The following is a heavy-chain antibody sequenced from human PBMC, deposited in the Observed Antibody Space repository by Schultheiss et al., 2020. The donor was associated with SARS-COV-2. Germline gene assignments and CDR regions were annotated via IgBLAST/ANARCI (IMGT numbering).Heavy chain of an antibody. CDR2: IYHSGST. J-gene: IGHJ4*02. CDR1: GFTFDDYA. Sequence: ESLKISCAASGFTFDDYAMSWVRQPPGKGLEWIGSIYHSGSTYYNPSLKSRVTISVDTSKNQFSLKLSSVTAADTAVYYCARHEAAAGTYYFDYWGQGTLVTVSS. V-gene: IGHV4-38-2*01. CDR3: ARHEAAAGTYYFDY. D-gene: IGHD6-13*01.